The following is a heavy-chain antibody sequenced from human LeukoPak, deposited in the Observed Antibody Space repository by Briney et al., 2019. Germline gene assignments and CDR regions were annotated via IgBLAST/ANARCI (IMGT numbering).Heavy chain of an antibody. CDR3: ARAGLYYYDSSGYVDY. CDR2: IIPILGIA. Sequence: EASVKVSCKASGVTFSSYAISWVRQAPGQGLEWMGRIIPILGIANYAQKFQGRVTITADKSTSTAYMELSSQRSEDTAVYYCARAGLYYYDSSGYVDYWGQGTLVTVSS. J-gene: IGHJ4*02. V-gene: IGHV1-69*04. CDR1: GVTFSSYA. D-gene: IGHD3-22*01.